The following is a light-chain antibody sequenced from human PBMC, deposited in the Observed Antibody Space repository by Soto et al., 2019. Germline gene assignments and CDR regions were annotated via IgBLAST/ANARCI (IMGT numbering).Light chain of an antibody. Sequence: EIVLTQSPATLSLSPGERATLSCRASQSVSNYLAWYQQKPGQAPRLLIYDASNRATGIPARFSGSGSWTDFTLPISSLAPEDFAVYYWQQRSNWPALTFGGGNNVDIK. J-gene: IGKJ4*01. CDR2: DAS. CDR3: QQRSNWPALT. V-gene: IGKV3-11*01. CDR1: QSVSNY.